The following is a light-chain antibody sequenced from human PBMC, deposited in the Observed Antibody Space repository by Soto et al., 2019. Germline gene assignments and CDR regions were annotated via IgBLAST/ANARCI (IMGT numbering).Light chain of an antibody. J-gene: IGLJ2*01. CDR2: EVN. CDR3: TSYTSSGTVL. Sequence: QSALTQPASVSGSPGQSITISCTGTSSDVGGYNYVSWYQQHPGKVPKLMIYEVNNRPSGVSSRFSGSKSGNTASLTISGLQAEDEADYYRTSYTSSGTVLFGGGTKLTVL. V-gene: IGLV2-14*01. CDR1: SSDVGGYNY.